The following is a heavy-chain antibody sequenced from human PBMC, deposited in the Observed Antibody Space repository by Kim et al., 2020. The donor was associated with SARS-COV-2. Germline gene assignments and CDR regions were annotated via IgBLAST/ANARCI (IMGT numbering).Heavy chain of an antibody. CDR3: AKGSGSGSYYRYFQH. Sequence: GGSLRLSCAASGFTFSSYAMSWVRQAPGKGLEWVSAISGSGGSTYYADSVKGRFTISRDNSKNTLYLQMNSLRAEDTAVYYCAKGSGSGSYYRYFQHWGQGTLVTVSS. J-gene: IGHJ1*01. D-gene: IGHD3-10*01. V-gene: IGHV3-23*01. CDR2: ISGSGGST. CDR1: GFTFSSYA.